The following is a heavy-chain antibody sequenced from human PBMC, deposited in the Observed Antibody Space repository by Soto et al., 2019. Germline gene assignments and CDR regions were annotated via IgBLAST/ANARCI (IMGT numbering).Heavy chain of an antibody. J-gene: IGHJ4*02. CDR3: VRSKGGYSYGTPFDY. V-gene: IGHV3-9*01. CDR2: ISWNSGNI. D-gene: IGHD5-18*01. CDR1: GFTFDDYA. Sequence: EVQLEESGGALVQPGRSLRLSCAASGFTFDDYAMHWVRQVLGKGLEWVSSISWNSGNIGYADSVKGRFTTSRDNATCSRYLQMNRLRPEDTALYYCVRSKGGYSYGTPFDYWGQGTLVTVSS.